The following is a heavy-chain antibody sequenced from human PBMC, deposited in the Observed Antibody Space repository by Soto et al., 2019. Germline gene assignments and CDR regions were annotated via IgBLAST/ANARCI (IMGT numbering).Heavy chain of an antibody. J-gene: IGHJ3*02. V-gene: IGHV3-21*01. D-gene: IGHD3-10*01. CDR3: ATLGNVLVRLGDTGAFDI. CDR2: ISSSSSYI. Sequence: EVQLVESGGGLVKPGGSLRLSCAASGFTFSSYSMNWVRQAPGKGLEWVSSISSSSSYIYYADSVKGRFTISRDNAKNPLYLHMNGLRAEVTAVYYCATLGNVLVRLGDTGAFDIWGQGTMVTVSS. CDR1: GFTFSSYS.